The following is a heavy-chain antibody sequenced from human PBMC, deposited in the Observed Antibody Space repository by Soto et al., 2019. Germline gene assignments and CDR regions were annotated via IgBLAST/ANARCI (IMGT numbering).Heavy chain of an antibody. CDR3: ASDDYIWGDLHI. D-gene: IGHD3-16*01. CDR2: ISSSSSTI. J-gene: IGHJ3*02. V-gene: IGHV3-48*01. CDR1: GFTFSSCS. Sequence: EVQLVESGGGLVQPGGSLRLSCAASGFTFSSCSMNWVRQAPGKGLEWVSYISSSSSTIYYADSVKGRFTISRDNAKNSLYLQMNSLRAEDTAVYYCASDDYIWGDLHIWGQGTMVTVSS.